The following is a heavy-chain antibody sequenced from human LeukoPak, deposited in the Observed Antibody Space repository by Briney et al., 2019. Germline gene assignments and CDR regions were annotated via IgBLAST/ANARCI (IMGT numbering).Heavy chain of an antibody. CDR2: MNPNSGNT. CDR3: ARADGAAAGRYYYHYMDV. V-gene: IGHV1-8*03. J-gene: IGHJ6*03. D-gene: IGHD6-13*01. Sequence: ASVKVSCKASGYTFTSYDINWVRQATGQGLEWMGWMNPNSGNTGYAQKFQGRVTITRNTSISTAYMELSSLRSEDTAVYYCARADGAAAGRYYYHYMDVWGKGTTVTVSS. CDR1: GYTFTSYD.